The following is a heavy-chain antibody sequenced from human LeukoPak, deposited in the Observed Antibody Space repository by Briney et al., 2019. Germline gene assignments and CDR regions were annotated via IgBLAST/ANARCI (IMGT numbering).Heavy chain of an antibody. Sequence: SETLSLTCTVSGGSISSYWSWIRQPAGKGLEWIGRIYGSGSTNYNPSLKSRVTMSLDTSKNQFSLKLSSVTAADAAVYYCARDSGTTGEVRFDPWGQGTLVTVSS. CDR3: ARDSGTTGEVRFDP. CDR1: GGSISSY. D-gene: IGHD4-17*01. V-gene: IGHV4-4*07. J-gene: IGHJ5*02. CDR2: IYGSGST.